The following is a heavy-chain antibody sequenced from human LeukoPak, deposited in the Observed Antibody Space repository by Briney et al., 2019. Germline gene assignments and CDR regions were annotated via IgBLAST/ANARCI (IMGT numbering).Heavy chain of an antibody. J-gene: IGHJ4*02. CDR3: ARENFDYYGSGSYMRRGYYFDY. CDR2: ISAYNGNT. Sequence: GASVKVSCKASGYTFTSYGISWVRQAPGQGLEWMGWISAYNGNTNYAQKLQGRVTMTTDTSTSTAYMELRSLRSDDTAVYYCARENFDYYGSGSYMRRGYYFDYWGQGTLVTVSS. CDR1: GYTFTSYG. V-gene: IGHV1-18*01. D-gene: IGHD3-10*01.